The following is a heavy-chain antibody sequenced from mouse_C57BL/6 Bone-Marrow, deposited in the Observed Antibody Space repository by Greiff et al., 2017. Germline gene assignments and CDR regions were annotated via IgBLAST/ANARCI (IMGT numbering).Heavy chain of an antibody. J-gene: IGHJ1*03. V-gene: IGHV8-8*01. D-gene: IGHD1-1*01. CDR1: GFSLSTFGMG. CDR3: ARIHYGSSFYWYFDV. CDR2: IWWDDDK. Sequence: QVQLKESGPGILQPSQTLSLTCSFSGFSLSTFGMGVGWIRQPSGKGLEWLAHIWWDDDKYYNPALKSRLTISKDTSKNQVYLKIANVDTADTATYYCARIHYGSSFYWYFDVWGTGTTVTVSS.